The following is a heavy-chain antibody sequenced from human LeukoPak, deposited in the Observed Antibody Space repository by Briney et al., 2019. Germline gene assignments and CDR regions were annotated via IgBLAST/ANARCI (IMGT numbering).Heavy chain of an antibody. J-gene: IGHJ3*02. Sequence: GGSLRLSCAASGFTFSIYIMNWVRQAPGKGLEWLSSITSSSNYIYYADSVKGRFTISRDNVQNSLYLQMNSLRAEDTAMYYCAAASYSDSSGSDAFDIWGQGTMVTVSS. V-gene: IGHV3-21*01. CDR2: ITSSSNYI. CDR1: GFTFSIYI. D-gene: IGHD3-22*01. CDR3: AAASYSDSSGSDAFDI.